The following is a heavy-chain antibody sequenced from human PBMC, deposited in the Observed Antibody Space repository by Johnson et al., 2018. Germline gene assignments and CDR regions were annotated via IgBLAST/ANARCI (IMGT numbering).Heavy chain of an antibody. Sequence: QVQLQQWGAGLLKPSETLSLTCAVYGGSFSGYYWSWIRQPPGKGLEWSGEINHSGSTNYNPSLKSRVTISVDTSKNQFSLKLSSVTAADTAVYYCARDIRGADLGWFHYWGQGTLVTVSS. CDR1: GGSFSGYY. V-gene: IGHV4-34*01. D-gene: IGHD7-27*01. CDR3: ARDIRGADLGWFHY. J-gene: IGHJ4*02. CDR2: INHSGST.